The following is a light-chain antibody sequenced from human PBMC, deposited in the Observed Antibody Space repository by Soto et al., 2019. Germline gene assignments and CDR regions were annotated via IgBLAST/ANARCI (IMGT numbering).Light chain of an antibody. Sequence: QSVLTQPASVSGSPGQSVTISCTGTSSDVGAYNYVSSYQQHPGKAPKLMIFEVSNRPSGVSNRFSGCKSGNTPSLTISGLQAEDEADYSCSSYTGRTFVIFGGGTMVTV. CDR1: SSDVGAYNY. CDR2: EVS. V-gene: IGLV2-14*03. J-gene: IGLJ2*01. CDR3: SSYTGRTFVI.